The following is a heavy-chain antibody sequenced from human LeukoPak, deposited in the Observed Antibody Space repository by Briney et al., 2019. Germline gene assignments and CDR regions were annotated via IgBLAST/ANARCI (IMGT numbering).Heavy chain of an antibody. CDR2: MNPNSGNT. D-gene: IGHD5-18*01. Sequence: ASVKVSCKASGYTFTSYGISWVRQATGQGLEWMGWMNPNSGNTGYAQKFQGRVTITRNTSISTAYMELSSLRSEDTAVYYCARLSGGAIQLWSNGMDVWGQGTTVTVSS. CDR3: ARLSGGAIQLWSNGMDV. V-gene: IGHV1-8*03. CDR1: GYTFTSYG. J-gene: IGHJ6*02.